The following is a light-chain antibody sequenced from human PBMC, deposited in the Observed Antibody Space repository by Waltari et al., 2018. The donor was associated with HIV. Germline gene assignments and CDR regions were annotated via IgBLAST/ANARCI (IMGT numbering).Light chain of an antibody. CDR2: AAS. V-gene: IGKV1-27*01. Sequence: DIEMTQSPSSLSASVGDRVTITCRASQEIGHFLAWYQQKPGQAPKFLISAASTVHLGVPSRVSGSGSGTEFTLTISNLQPEDVAIYFCHRYNSVPITFGQGTRLEIQ. J-gene: IGKJ5*01. CDR3: HRYNSVPIT. CDR1: QEIGHF.